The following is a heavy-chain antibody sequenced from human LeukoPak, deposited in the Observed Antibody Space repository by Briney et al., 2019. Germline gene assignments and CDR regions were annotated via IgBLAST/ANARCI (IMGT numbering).Heavy chain of an antibody. Sequence: SETLSLTCTVSGGSISSYYWSWIRQPPGKGLEWIGYIYYSGSTNYNPSLKSRVTISVDKSKNQFSLKLSSVTAADTAVYYCARAGDDCSSTSCYYWFDPWGQGTLVTVSS. J-gene: IGHJ5*02. V-gene: IGHV4-59*12. D-gene: IGHD2-2*01. CDR2: IYYSGST. CDR1: GGSISSYY. CDR3: ARAGDDCSSTSCYYWFDP.